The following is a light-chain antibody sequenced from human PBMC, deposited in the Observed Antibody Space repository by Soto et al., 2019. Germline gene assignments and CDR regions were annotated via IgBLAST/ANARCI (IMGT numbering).Light chain of an antibody. J-gene: IGKJ1*01. CDR2: DAS. V-gene: IGKV1-5*01. CDR1: QSITNR. CDR3: QHYGGMWT. Sequence: DIQMTQSPSTLSASVGDRVTISCRASQSITNRLACYQQKPGTAPKVLIYDASNLEYGVPSRFSGSGFGTEFILTISSLQPDDFATYWCQHYGGMWTFGQGTKVDIK.